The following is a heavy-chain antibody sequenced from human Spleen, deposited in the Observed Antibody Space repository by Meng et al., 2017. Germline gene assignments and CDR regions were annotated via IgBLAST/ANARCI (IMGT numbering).Heavy chain of an antibody. V-gene: IGHV3-74*03. J-gene: IGHJ4*02. Sequence: GESLKISCAASGFTFSSYNMHWVRQTPGEGLVWVSRINTDASITTYADSVKGRFTISRDDAKNTVYLQMNSLRAEDTAVYYCARDADWVIFDHWGSGALVTVSS. D-gene: IGHD3-9*01. CDR1: GFTFSSYN. CDR2: INTDASIT. CDR3: ARDADWVIFDH.